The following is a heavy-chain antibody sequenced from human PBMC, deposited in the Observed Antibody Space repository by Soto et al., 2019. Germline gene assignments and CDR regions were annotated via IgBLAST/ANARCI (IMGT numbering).Heavy chain of an antibody. J-gene: IGHJ6*02. Sequence: ASVKVSCKASGYTFTGYYMHWVRQAPGQGLEWMGWINPNSGGTNYAQKFQGWVTMTRDTSISTAYMELSRLRSDDTAVYYCARERALSGGAVADTEYYGMDVWGQGTTVTVSS. V-gene: IGHV1-2*04. CDR3: ARERALSGGAVADTEYYGMDV. CDR1: GYTFTGYY. D-gene: IGHD6-19*01. CDR2: INPNSGGT.